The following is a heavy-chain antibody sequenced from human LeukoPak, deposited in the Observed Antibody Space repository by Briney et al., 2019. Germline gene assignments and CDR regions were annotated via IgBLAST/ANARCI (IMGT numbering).Heavy chain of an antibody. J-gene: IGHJ4*02. CDR2: INHSGST. V-gene: IGHV4-34*01. CDR1: GGSFSGYY. D-gene: IGHD3-3*01. CDR3: ARGPRGVVRGKTYYFDY. Sequence: KPSETLSLTCAVYGGSFSGYYWSRIRQPPGKGLEWIGEINHSGSTNYNPSLKSRVTISVDTSKNQFSLKLSSVTAADTAVYYCARGPRGVVRGKTYYFDYWGQGTLVTVSS.